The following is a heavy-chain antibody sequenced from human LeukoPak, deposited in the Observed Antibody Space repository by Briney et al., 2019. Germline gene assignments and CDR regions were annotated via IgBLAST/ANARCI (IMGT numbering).Heavy chain of an antibody. J-gene: IGHJ4*02. V-gene: IGHV4-59*01. CDR3: ARERALSW. CDR1: GGSISSYY. Sequence: PSETLSLTCTVSGGSISSYYWSWIRQPPGKGLEWIGYIYYSGTTNYNPSLESRVTISVDTSKNQFPLKLSSVTAADTAVYYCARERALSWWGQGTLVTVSS. CDR2: IYYSGTT. D-gene: IGHD3-16*02.